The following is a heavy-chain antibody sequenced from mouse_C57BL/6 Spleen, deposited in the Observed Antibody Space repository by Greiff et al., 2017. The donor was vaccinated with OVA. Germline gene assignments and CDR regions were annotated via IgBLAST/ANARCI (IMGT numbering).Heavy chain of an antibody. J-gene: IGHJ4*01. V-gene: IGHV1-78*01. CDR1: GYTFTDHT. Sequence: VQLQQSDAELVKPGASVKISCKVSGYTFTDHTIHWMKQRPEQGLEWIGYIYPRDGSTKYNEKFKGKATLTADKSSSTAYMQLNSLTSEDSAVYSCARYYYDPSYAMDYWGQGTSVTVSS. CDR2: IYPRDGST. CDR3: ARYYYDPSYAMDY. D-gene: IGHD2-4*01.